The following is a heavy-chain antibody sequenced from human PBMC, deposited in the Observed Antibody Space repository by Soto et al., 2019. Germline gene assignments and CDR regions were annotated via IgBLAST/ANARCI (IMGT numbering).Heavy chain of an antibody. CDR2: IIPILGIA. CDR3: ATCGGGCYSPFDY. V-gene: IGHV1-69*02. CDR1: GGTFSSYT. D-gene: IGHD2-21*02. J-gene: IGHJ4*02. Sequence: QVQLVQSGAEVKKPGSSVKVSCKASGGTFSSYTISWVRQAPGQGLEWMGRIIPILGIANYAQKFQGRVTITADKSTSTAYMELSSLRSEDTAVYYCATCGGGCYSPFDYWGQGTLVTVSS.